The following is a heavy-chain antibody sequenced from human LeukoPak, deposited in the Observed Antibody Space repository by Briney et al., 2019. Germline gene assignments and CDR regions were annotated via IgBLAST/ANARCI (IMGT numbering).Heavy chain of an antibody. CDR1: EFTFSSYT. D-gene: IGHD3-3*01. V-gene: IGHV3-30*04. Sequence: GGSLRLSCAASEFTFSSYTMRWVRQAPGKGLEWVAVISYDGSNEYYADSVQGRFTISRDNSKNTLYLQMNSLRAEDATMYYCARAPSGYYPYFDYWGQGTLVTVSS. CDR2: ISYDGSNE. J-gene: IGHJ4*02. CDR3: ARAPSGYYPYFDY.